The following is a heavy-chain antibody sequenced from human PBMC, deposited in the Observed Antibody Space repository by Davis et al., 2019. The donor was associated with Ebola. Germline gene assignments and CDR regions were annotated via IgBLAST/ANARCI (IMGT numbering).Heavy chain of an antibody. D-gene: IGHD3-3*01. CDR1: GFPFGGYA. CDR2: ISGSGGST. V-gene: IGHV3-23*01. Sequence: PGGSLRLSCAASGFPFGGYAMNWVRQAPGKGLEWVSAISGSGGSTYYADSVKGRFTISRDNSKNTLYLQMNSLRAEDTAVYYCAKDRAFGVVTPIWFDPWGQGTLVTVSS. CDR3: AKDRAFGVVTPIWFDP. J-gene: IGHJ5*02.